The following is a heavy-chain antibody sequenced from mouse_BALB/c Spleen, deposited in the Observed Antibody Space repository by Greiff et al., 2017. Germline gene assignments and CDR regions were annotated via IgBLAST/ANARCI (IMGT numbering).Heavy chain of an antibody. V-gene: IGHV2-9*02. CDR1: GFSLTSYG. D-gene: IGHD2-14*01. J-gene: IGHJ2*01. CDR2: IWAGGST. CDR3: ARERGTGPPNY. Sequence: VKVVESGPGLVAPSQSLSITCTVSGFSLTSYGVHWVRQPPGKGLEWLGVIWAGGSTNYNSALMSRLSISKDNSKSQVFLKMNSLQTDDTAMYYCARERGTGPPNYWGQGTTLTVSS.